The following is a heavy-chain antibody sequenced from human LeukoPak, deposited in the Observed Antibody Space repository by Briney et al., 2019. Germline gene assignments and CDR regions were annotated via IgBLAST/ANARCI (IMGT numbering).Heavy chain of an antibody. CDR1: GFTFSAYG. CDR3: ARERRRDGYNYKDY. D-gene: IGHD5-24*01. J-gene: IGHJ4*02. CDR2: ISYDGSYQ. Sequence: GGSLRLSCAVSGFTFSAYGMHWVRQAPGKGLEWVAVISYDGSYQAYADSVKGRFTVSRDSSKNTLYLQLNSLGPEDTGLYYCARERRRDGYNYKDYWGQGTQVSVSS. V-gene: IGHV3-30*04.